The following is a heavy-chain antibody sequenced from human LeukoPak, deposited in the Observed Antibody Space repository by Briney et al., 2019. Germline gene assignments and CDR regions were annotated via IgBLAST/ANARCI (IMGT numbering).Heavy chain of an antibody. D-gene: IGHD5-18*01. CDR2: ISSSSSYI. J-gene: IGHJ6*03. Sequence: PGGSLRLSCAASGFTFSSYSMNWVRQAPGKGLEWVSSISSSSSYIYYADSVKGRFTISRDNAKNSLYLQMNSLRAEDTAVYYCARVQTTTYSSDYYMDVWGKGTTVTVSS. CDR1: GFTFSSYS. CDR3: ARVQTTTYSSDYYMDV. V-gene: IGHV3-21*01.